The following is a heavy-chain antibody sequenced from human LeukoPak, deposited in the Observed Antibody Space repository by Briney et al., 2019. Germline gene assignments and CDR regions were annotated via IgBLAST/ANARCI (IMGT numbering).Heavy chain of an antibody. D-gene: IGHD3-10*01. CDR1: GFTFSSYW. CDR3: ARVTAYYGSGISDY. V-gene: IGHV3-7*03. CDR2: INHNGNVN. Sequence: GGSLRLSCAASGFTFSSYWMNWARQAPGKGLEWVASINHNGNVNYYVDSVKGRFTISRDNAKNSLYLQMSNLRAEDTAVYYCARVTAYYGSGISDYWGQGTLVTVSS. J-gene: IGHJ4*02.